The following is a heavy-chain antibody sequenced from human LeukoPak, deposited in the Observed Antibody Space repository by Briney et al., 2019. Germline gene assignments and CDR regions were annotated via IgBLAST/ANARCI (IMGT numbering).Heavy chain of an antibody. V-gene: IGHV7-4-1*02. D-gene: IGHD6-19*01. J-gene: IGHJ6*03. CDR1: GYTFTGYY. CDR3: ARAAGIAVAEPSYYYYYMDV. Sequence: ASVKVSCKASGYTFTGYYMHWVRQAPGQGLEWMGWINTNTGNPTYAQGFTGRFVFSLDTSVSTAYLQISSLKAEDTAVYYCARAAGIAVAEPSYYYYYMDVWGKGTTVTVSS. CDR2: INTNTGNP.